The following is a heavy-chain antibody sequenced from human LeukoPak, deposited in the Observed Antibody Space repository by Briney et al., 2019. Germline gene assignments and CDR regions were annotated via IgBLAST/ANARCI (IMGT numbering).Heavy chain of an antibody. D-gene: IGHD3-3*01. CDR3: ARDHDYDFWSGRIFDY. Sequence: GGSLRLSCAASGFTFSSYAMSWVRQAPGKGLEWVSGTSGSGGNTSYADSVKGRFTTSRDNSKNTLYLQMNSLRAEDTAVYCCARDHDYDFWSGRIFDYWGQGTLVTVSS. CDR1: GFTFSSYA. CDR2: TSGSGGNT. J-gene: IGHJ4*02. V-gene: IGHV3-23*01.